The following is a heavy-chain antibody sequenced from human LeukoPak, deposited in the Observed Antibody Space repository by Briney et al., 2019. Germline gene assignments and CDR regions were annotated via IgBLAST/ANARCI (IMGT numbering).Heavy chain of an antibody. V-gene: IGHV4-61*02. CDR3: AVVGGNGDYYFDY. J-gene: IGHJ4*02. CDR2: IYTTGST. CDR1: GASVSSDNLY. D-gene: IGHD4-23*01. Sequence: SETLSLTCTVSGASVSSDNLYWSWIRQPAGKGLEWIGRIYTTGSTNYNPSLKSRVTISVDTSKNQFSLKLSSVTAADTAVYYCAVVGGNGDYYFDYWGQGTLVTVSS.